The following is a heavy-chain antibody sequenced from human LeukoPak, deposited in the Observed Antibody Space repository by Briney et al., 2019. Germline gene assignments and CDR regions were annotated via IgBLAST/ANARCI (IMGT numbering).Heavy chain of an antibody. J-gene: IGHJ4*02. Sequence: PGGSLRLSCAASGFSFISYWMSWVRQDPGKGREWLAKIKQDGRAKNYVDSVKGRFTISRDNAKNSLYLQLNSLRAEDTAVYYCAGCAGNSCYFDYWGQGTLVIVSS. CDR2: IKQDGRAK. CDR1: GFSFISYW. CDR3: AGCAGNSCYFDY. D-gene: IGHD1-1*01. V-gene: IGHV3-7*01.